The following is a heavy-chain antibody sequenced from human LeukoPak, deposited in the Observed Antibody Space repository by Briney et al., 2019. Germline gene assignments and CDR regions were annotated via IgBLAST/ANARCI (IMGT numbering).Heavy chain of an antibody. V-gene: IGHV3-48*03. D-gene: IGHD6-19*01. CDR3: TTRSSGWYGD. CDR1: GFTFSSYE. CDR2: ISSSGGII. J-gene: IGHJ4*02. Sequence: QTGGSLRLSCAASGFTFSSYEMNWVRQAPGKGLEWVAYISSSGGIIYYADSVKGRFTISRDNSKNALYLQMSSLRDEDTAVYYCTTRSSGWYGDWGQGTLVTVSS.